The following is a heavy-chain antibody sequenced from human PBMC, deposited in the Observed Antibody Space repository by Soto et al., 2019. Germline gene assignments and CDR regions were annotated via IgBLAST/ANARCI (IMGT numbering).Heavy chain of an antibody. V-gene: IGHV4-34*01. CDR1: GGSFSSYY. J-gene: IGHJ5*02. CDR2: INHSGST. D-gene: IGHD3-3*01. CDR3: ARGEPRFMEWLLLSEYFDP. Sequence: QVQLQQWGAGLLKPSETLSLTCAVYGGSFSSYYWSWIRQPPGQGLEWIGVINHSGSTNYDPSLKSRVTISNDTSKNQVSLTLSSVTAADTAVYYCARGEPRFMEWLLLSEYFDPWGQGTLVTVSS.